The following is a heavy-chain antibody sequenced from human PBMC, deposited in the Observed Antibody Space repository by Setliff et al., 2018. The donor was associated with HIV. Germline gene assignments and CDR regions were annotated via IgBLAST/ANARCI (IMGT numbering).Heavy chain of an antibody. J-gene: IGHJ5*02. CDR2: ISHSGNT. D-gene: IGHD1-26*01. CDR1: GDSINTHY. CDR3: ARSTVGAGTSFP. V-gene: IGHV4-59*11. Sequence: SETLSLTCTVSGDSINTHYWSWIRQAPGRGLEWIGCISHSGNTNFNPSLNSRVTISVDTSKNQFSLRLTSVTAADTAIYYCARSTVGAGTSFPWGRGILVTVSS.